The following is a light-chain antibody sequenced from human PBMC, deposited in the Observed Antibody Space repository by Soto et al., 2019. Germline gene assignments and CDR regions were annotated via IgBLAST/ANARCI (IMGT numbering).Light chain of an antibody. CDR2: DVS. CDR1: SSDVGGYNY. V-gene: IGLV2-8*01. Sequence: QSALTQPPSASGSPGQSVTISCTGTSSDVGGYNYVSWYQQHPGKAPKVIIYDVSKRPSGVPDRFSGSKSGNTASLTVSGLQTEDEADYYCGSHAGSSAVFGGGTKL. J-gene: IGLJ2*01. CDR3: GSHAGSSAV.